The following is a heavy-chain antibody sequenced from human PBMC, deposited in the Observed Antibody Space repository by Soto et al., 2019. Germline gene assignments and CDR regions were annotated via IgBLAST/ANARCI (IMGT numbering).Heavy chain of an antibody. CDR2: ISAYNGNT. J-gene: IGHJ4*02. V-gene: IGHV1-18*01. Sequence: ASVKVSCKASGYTFTSYGISWVRQAPGQGLEWMGWISAYNGNTNYAQKLQGRVTMTTDTSTSTAYMELRSLRSDDTAVYYCARGHQYCSGGSCYRGAYYFDYWGQGTLVTVSS. CDR1: GYTFTSYG. CDR3: ARGHQYCSGGSCYRGAYYFDY. D-gene: IGHD2-15*01.